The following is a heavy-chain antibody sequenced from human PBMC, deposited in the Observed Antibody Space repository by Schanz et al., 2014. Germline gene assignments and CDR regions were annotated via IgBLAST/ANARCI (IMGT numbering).Heavy chain of an antibody. CDR2: IYYSGST. CDR1: GGSMSRYY. D-gene: IGHD3-3*01. V-gene: IGHV4-59*08. J-gene: IGHJ5*02. CDR3: AKFLYDDPS. Sequence: QVQLQETGPGLVKPSETLSLTCTVSGGSMSRYYWTWLRQPPGKGLECIVYIYYSGSTNYNPSLRSRVTIPEDTTKNQFSWRTTVQTAADTAVYYCAKFLYDDPSWGQGTLVTVSS.